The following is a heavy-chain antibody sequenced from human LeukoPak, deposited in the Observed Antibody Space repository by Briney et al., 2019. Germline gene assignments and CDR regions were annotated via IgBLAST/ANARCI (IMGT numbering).Heavy chain of an antibody. Sequence: ASVKVSCKVSGYTLTELSMHWVRQAPGKGLEWMGGFDPEDGETIYAQKFQGRVTITEDTSTDTAYMELSSLRSEDTAVYYCATTRFLEWFLDYWGQGTLVTVSS. CDR2: FDPEDGET. CDR1: GYTLTELS. V-gene: IGHV1-24*01. D-gene: IGHD3-3*01. CDR3: ATTRFLEWFLDY. J-gene: IGHJ4*02.